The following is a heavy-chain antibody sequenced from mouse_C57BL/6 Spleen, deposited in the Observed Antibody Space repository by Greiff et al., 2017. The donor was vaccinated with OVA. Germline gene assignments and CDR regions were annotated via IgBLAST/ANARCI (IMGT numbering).Heavy chain of an antibody. CDR1: GYTFTSYW. J-gene: IGHJ2*01. V-gene: IGHV1-72*01. CDR2: IDPNSGGT. Sequence: QVQLQQSGAELVKPGASVKLSCKASGYTFTSYWMHWVKQRPGRGLEWIGRIDPNSGGTKYNEKFKSKATLTVDIPSSTAYMQLSSLTSEYAAVYYCARSNWDTLYFDYWGQGTTLTVSS. D-gene: IGHD4-1*01. CDR3: ARSNWDTLYFDY.